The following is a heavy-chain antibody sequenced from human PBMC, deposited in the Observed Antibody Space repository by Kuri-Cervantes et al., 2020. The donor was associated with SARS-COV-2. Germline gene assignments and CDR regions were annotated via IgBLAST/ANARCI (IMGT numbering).Heavy chain of an antibody. J-gene: IGHJ3*01. D-gene: IGHD3-10*01. CDR1: GFSFSTNV. CDR3: AREDSGTNDAFDF. CDR2: IKQDGNEE. Sequence: GGSLRLSCAASGFSFSTNVMAWVRQAPGKGLEWVANIKQDGNEEYYVDSVKGRFTISRDNAKNSLYLQVNSLRAEGTAVYYCAREDSGTNDAFDFWGQGATVTVSS. V-gene: IGHV3-7*03.